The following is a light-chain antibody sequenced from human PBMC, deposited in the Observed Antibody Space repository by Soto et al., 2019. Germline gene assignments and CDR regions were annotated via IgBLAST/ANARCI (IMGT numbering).Light chain of an antibody. CDR2: DVS. V-gene: IGLV2-14*01. J-gene: IGLJ1*01. CDR1: SSDVGGYNY. CDR3: SSYTSSSALV. Sequence: QSVLTQPASVSGSPGQSITISCTGTSSDVGGYNYVSWYQQHPGKAPKLMIYDVSYRPSGVSNRFSGSKSGNTASLTISGLQAEDEADYYCSSYTSSSALVFGTGTKVTV.